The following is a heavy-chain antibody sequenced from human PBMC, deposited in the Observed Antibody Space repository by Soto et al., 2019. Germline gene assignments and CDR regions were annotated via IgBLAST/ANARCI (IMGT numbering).Heavy chain of an antibody. Sequence: QVQLVESGGGVVQPGRSLRLSCAASGFTFSSYGMQWVRQAPGKGLEWVAVIWYDGSNKYYADSVKGRFTISRDNSKNTLYLQMNSLRAEDTAVYYCARTYYDILTGYYIDYWGQGTLVTVSS. V-gene: IGHV3-33*01. J-gene: IGHJ4*02. D-gene: IGHD3-9*01. CDR3: ARTYYDILTGYYIDY. CDR1: GFTFSSYG. CDR2: IWYDGSNK.